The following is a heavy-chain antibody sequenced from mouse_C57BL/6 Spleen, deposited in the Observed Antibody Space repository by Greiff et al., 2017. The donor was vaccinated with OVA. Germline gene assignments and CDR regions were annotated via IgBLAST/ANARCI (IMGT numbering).Heavy chain of an antibody. J-gene: IGHJ2*01. D-gene: IGHD1-1*01. CDR3: ARGSVLTTVVPFDY. CDR1: GYTFTSYG. Sequence: QVQLQQSGAELARPGASVKLSCKASGYTFTSYGISWVKQRTGQGLEWIGEIYPRSGNTYYNEKFKGKATLTADKSSSTAYMELRSLTSEDSAVYFCARGSVLTTVVPFDYWGQGTTLTVSS. CDR2: IYPRSGNT. V-gene: IGHV1-81*01.